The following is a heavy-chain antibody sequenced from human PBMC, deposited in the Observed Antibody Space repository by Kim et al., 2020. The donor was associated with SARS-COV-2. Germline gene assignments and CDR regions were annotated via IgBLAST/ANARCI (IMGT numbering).Heavy chain of an antibody. CDR1: GFTFSSYS. Sequence: GGSLRLSCAASGFTFSSYSMNWVRQAPGKWLEWVSYISSSSSTIYYADSVKGRFTISRDNAKNSLYLQMNSLRAEDTAVYYCARSGYCSSTSCSPIDYWGQGTLVTVSS. J-gene: IGHJ4*02. CDR3: ARSGYCSSTSCSPIDY. D-gene: IGHD2-2*01. CDR2: ISSSSSTI. V-gene: IGHV3-48*04.